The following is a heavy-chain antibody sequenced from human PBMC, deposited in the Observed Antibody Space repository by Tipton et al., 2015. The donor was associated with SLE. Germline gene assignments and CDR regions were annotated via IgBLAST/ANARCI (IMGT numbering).Heavy chain of an antibody. D-gene: IGHD1-26*01. CDR2: IYYSGGT. V-gene: IGHV4-61*01. Sequence: TLSLTCTVSGDSVISGTYYWSWIRQPLGKGLEWIGYIYYSGGTIYNPSLKSRVTVSLDTSKNQFSLKLSSVTAADTAVYYCARDSGSVYGMDVWGQGTTVTVSS. J-gene: IGHJ6*02. CDR1: GDSVISGTYY. CDR3: ARDSGSVYGMDV.